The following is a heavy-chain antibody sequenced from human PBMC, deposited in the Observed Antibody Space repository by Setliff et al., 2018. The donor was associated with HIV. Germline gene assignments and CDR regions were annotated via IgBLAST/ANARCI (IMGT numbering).Heavy chain of an antibody. J-gene: IGHJ3*02. CDR3: ARDRGRPDSFDI. Sequence: PGGSLRLSCAASGYNFGVYWMHWVRQVPGKGLVWVSHINSDGSGTKYADSVKGRFTMSRDNAKNTLYLQMNSLRAEDTALYFCARDRGRPDSFDIWGQGTMVTV. CDR2: INSDGSGT. V-gene: IGHV3-74*01. D-gene: IGHD1-26*01. CDR1: GYNFGVYW.